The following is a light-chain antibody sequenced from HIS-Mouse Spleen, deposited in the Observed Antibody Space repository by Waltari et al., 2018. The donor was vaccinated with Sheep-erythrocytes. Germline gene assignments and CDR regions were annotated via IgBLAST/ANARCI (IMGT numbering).Light chain of an antibody. Sequence: QSALTQPASVSGSPGQSITIPCTGTSSDVGGYNSVSWYQQHQGKAPKLMIYEVSNRPSGVSNRFSGSKSGNTASLTISGLQAEDEADYYCSSYTSSSTLYVFGTGTKVTVL. J-gene: IGLJ1*01. CDR1: SSDVGGYNS. CDR2: EVS. V-gene: IGLV2-14*01. CDR3: SSYTSSSTLYV.